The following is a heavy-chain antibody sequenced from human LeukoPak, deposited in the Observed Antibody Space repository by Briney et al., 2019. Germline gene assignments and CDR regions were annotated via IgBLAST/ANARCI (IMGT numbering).Heavy chain of an antibody. V-gene: IGHV4-4*02. Sequence: SGTLSLTCAVSGGSISSSNWWSWVRQPPGKGLEWIGEIYHSGSTNYNPSLKSRVTISVDKSKNQFSLKLSSVTAADTAVYYCARVSGSDYYDSSGYYYFDYWGQGTLVTVSS. CDR3: ARVSGSDYYDSSGYYYFDY. D-gene: IGHD3-22*01. CDR1: GGSISSSNW. CDR2: IYHSGST. J-gene: IGHJ4*02.